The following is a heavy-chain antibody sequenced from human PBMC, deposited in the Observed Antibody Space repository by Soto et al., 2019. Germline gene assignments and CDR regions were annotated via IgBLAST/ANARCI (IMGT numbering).Heavy chain of an antibody. V-gene: IGHV3-11*01. D-gene: IGHD3-3*01. Sequence: QVQLVESGGGLVKPGESLRLSCAASGFTFSDYYMSWIRQAPGKGLEWVSYIRSSGTTIYYADSVKGRFTISRDNAKNSLYLQMNSLRAEDTAVYYCARVPYDLWTRLPMYYFDYWGQGTLVTVSS. CDR2: IRSSGTTI. J-gene: IGHJ4*02. CDR3: ARVPYDLWTRLPMYYFDY. CDR1: GFTFSDYY.